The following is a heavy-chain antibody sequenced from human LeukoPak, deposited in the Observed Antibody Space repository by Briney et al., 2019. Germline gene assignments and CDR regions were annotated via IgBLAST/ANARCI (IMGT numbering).Heavy chain of an antibody. V-gene: IGHV4-39*01. J-gene: IGHJ6*04. CDR2: IYYSGST. Sequence: SETLSHTCTVSGGSISLSNYYWGWIRQPPGKGLEWIASIYYSGSTHYNPSLKSRVTISVDTSKNQFSLKLSSVTAADTAVYYCASYDFSVLRFLSVWGKGTTVTVSS. CDR1: GGSISLSNYY. CDR3: ASYDFSVLRFLSV. D-gene: IGHD3-3*01.